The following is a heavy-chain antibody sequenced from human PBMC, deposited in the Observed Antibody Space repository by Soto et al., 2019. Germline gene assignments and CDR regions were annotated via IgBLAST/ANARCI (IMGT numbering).Heavy chain of an antibody. CDR1: GFTFDDYA. J-gene: IGHJ4*02. D-gene: IGHD2-15*01. V-gene: IGHV3-9*01. CDR2: ISWNSGSI. Sequence: EVQLVESGGGLVQPGRSLRLSCAASGFTFDDYAMHWVRQAPGKGLEWVSGISWNSGSIGYADSVKGRFTISRDNAKNSLYLQMNSLRAEDTALYYCAKDNGVTPQYYFDYWGQGTLVTVSS. CDR3: AKDNGVTPQYYFDY.